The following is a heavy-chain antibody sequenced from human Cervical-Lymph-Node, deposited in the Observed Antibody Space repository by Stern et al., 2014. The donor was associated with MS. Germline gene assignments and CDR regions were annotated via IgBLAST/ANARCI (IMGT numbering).Heavy chain of an antibody. Sequence: QVQLQESGPGLVKPSQTLSLTCTVSGASISSGTSYWSWIRQTAGGGLEWIGRLPASGATYYNPSLKSRVTISGDTSKNQFSLNLNSVTAADTAVYYCARGHWELLGNNYFDSWGQGTLVTVSS. V-gene: IGHV4-61*02. J-gene: IGHJ4*02. CDR2: LPASGAT. CDR3: ARGHWELLGNNYFDS. CDR1: GASISSGTSY. D-gene: IGHD1-26*01.